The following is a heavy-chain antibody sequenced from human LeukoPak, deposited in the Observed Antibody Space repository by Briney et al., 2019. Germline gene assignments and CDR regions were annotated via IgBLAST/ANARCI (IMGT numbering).Heavy chain of an antibody. D-gene: IGHD6-13*01. V-gene: IGHV1-69*05. J-gene: IGHJ1*01. Sequence: SVKVSRKASGGTFSSYAISWVRQAPGQGLEWMGRIIPIFGTANYAQKFQGRVTITTDESTSTAYMELSSLRSEDTAVYYCARIAAAGTDTEYLQHWGQGTLVTVSS. CDR1: GGTFSSYA. CDR3: ARIAAAGTDTEYLQH. CDR2: IIPIFGTA.